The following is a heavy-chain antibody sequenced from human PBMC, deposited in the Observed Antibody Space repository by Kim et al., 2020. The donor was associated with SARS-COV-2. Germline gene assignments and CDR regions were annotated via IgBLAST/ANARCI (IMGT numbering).Heavy chain of an antibody. D-gene: IGHD2-2*02. J-gene: IGHJ5*02. CDR1: GFTFSSYG. V-gene: IGHV3-33*06. Sequence: GGSLRLSCAASGFTFSSYGMHWVRQAPGKGLEWVAVIWYDGSNKYYADSVKGRFTISRDNSKNTLYLQMNSLRAEDTAVYYCAKNSRRYTVLFDPWGQGTLVTVSS. CDR2: IWYDGSNK. CDR3: AKNSRRYTVLFDP.